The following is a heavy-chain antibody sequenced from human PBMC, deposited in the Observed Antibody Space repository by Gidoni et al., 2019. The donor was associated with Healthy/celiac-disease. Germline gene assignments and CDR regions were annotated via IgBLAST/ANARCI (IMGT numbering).Heavy chain of an antibody. CDR1: GLTFSSYA. CDR2: ISGSGGST. CDR3: ANGPLTIYQYYFDY. V-gene: IGHV3-23*04. Sequence: EVQLVGSGGGLVQPGGSLRLSCAAAGLTFSSYAMSWVRQAPGKGLEWVSAISGSGGSTYYADSVNGRFTISRDNSQNTLYLQMNSLRAEDTAVYYCANGPLTIYQYYFDYWGQGTLVTVSS. D-gene: IGHD4-4*01. J-gene: IGHJ4*02.